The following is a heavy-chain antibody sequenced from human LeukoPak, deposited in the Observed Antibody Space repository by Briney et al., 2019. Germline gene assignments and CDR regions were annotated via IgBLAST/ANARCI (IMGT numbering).Heavy chain of an antibody. CDR2: ISYDGSNK. J-gene: IGHJ4*02. CDR3: AKQVRKTYYYDSSGYHFDY. V-gene: IGHV3-30-3*02. Sequence: PGRSLRLSCAASGFTFSSYAMPWVRQAPGKGLEWVAVISYDGSNKYYADSVKGRFTISRDNSKNTLYLQMNSLRAEDTAVYYCAKQVRKTYYYDSSGYHFDYWGQGTLVTVSS. CDR1: GFTFSSYA. D-gene: IGHD3-22*01.